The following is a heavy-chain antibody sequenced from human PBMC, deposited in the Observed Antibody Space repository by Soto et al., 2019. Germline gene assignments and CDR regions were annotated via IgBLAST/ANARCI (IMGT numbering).Heavy chain of an antibody. CDR2: VSPYSGSR. D-gene: IGHD4-17*01. V-gene: IGHV1-18*04. CDR1: GYDFERFP. J-gene: IGHJ4*02. Sequence: QVQLVPSGGEVKRPGASVKVSCKASGYDFERFPISWVRQARGQGLEWMVLVSPYSGSRNYAEKFQGRVTITTDTATSTAYMELRSLTSDDTAVYFCAREQDEFGDLYDVDYWGQWTLVTVSS. CDR3: AREQDEFGDLYDVDY.